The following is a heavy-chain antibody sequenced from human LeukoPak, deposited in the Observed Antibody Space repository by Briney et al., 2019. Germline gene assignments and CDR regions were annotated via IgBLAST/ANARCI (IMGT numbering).Heavy chain of an antibody. Sequence: ASVKVSCKASGYTFTSYGISWVRQAPGQGLEWMGWISAYNGNTNYAQKLQGRVTTTTDTSTSTAYMELRSLRSDDTAVYYCARDLIPYGIAAAGFDYWGQGTLVTVSS. V-gene: IGHV1-18*01. CDR1: GYTFTSYG. D-gene: IGHD6-13*01. J-gene: IGHJ4*02. CDR3: ARDLIPYGIAAAGFDY. CDR2: ISAYNGNT.